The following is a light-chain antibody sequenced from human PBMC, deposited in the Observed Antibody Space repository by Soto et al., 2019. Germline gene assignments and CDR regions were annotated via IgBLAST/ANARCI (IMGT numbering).Light chain of an antibody. J-gene: IGKJ2*02. CDR2: GAS. CDR3: QQYGSSPPST. CDR1: QSVSSSY. Sequence: EIVLTQSPGTLSLSPGERATLSCMASQSVSSSYLAWYQQKPGQAPRLLIYGASSRATGIPDRFSGSGSVTDFTLTISRLEPEDFAVYYCQQYGSSPPSTFGQGTKLEIK. V-gene: IGKV3-20*01.